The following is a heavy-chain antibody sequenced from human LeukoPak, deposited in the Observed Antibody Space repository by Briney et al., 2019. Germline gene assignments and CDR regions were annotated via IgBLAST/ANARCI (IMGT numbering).Heavy chain of an antibody. Sequence: SETLSLTCTVSGGSISSHYWSWIRQPPGKGLEWIGYIYYSGSTNYNPSLKSRVTISVDTSKNQFSLKLSSVTAADTAVYYCARDGAVGYFDYWGQGTLLTVSS. D-gene: IGHD3-3*01. V-gene: IGHV4-59*11. J-gene: IGHJ4*02. CDR2: IYYSGST. CDR1: GGSISSHY. CDR3: ARDGAVGYFDY.